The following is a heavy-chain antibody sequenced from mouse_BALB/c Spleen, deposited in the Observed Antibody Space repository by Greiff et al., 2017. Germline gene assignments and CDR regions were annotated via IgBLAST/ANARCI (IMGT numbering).Heavy chain of an antibody. J-gene: IGHJ4*01. D-gene: IGHD4-1*01. Sequence: EVKLQESGPGLVKPSQSLSLTCSVTGYSITSGYYWNWIRQFPGNKLEWMGYISYDGSNNYNPSLKNRISITRDTSKNQFFLKLNSVTTEDTATYYCARGNGDDAMDYWGQGTSVTVSS. V-gene: IGHV3-6*02. CDR2: ISYDGSN. CDR1: GYSITSGYY. CDR3: ARGNGDDAMDY.